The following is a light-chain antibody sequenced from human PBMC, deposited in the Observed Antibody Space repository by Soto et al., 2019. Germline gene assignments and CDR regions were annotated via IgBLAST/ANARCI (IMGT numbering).Light chain of an antibody. V-gene: IGKV3D-20*02. Sequence: EIVLTHSPGTLSLSPGERATLSCSARQSVSSSYLAWYQQKPGQAPRLLIYGASSRATGIPNRFSGSGSGTDFTLTISRLEPEDFAVYYCQQRSNWTFGQGTKVDIK. J-gene: IGKJ1*01. CDR2: GAS. CDR1: QSVSSSY. CDR3: QQRSNWT.